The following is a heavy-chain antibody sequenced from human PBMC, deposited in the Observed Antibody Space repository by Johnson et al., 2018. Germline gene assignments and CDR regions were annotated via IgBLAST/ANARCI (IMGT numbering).Heavy chain of an antibody. CDR1: GFTFGDYV. CDR2: IRRKTYGGTT. CDR3: TRDWGSACSSTSCYARGFQR. J-gene: IGHJ1*01. Sequence: VQLVESGGGLVQPGRSLRLSCTTSGFTFGDYVMSWFRQAPGKGLEWVGFIRRKTYGGTTEYAASVKGRFTNSREDSKSIVYLQMSSLTTEDTAVYYCTRDWGSACSSTSCYARGFQRWGQGTLVTVSS. D-gene: IGHD2-2*01. V-gene: IGHV3-49*03.